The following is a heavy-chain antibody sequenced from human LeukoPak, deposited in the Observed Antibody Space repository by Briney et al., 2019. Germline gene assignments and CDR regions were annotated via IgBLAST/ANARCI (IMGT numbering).Heavy chain of an antibody. Sequence: SETLSLTCTVSDDSITMYYWTWIRQPPGKGLEWIGYIYYSGSTNYNPSLKSRVTISIDTSKNQFSLKLSSVTAADTAVYYCARGYSSRVSYYFDYWGQGTLVTVSS. CDR2: IYYSGST. CDR1: DDSITMYY. D-gene: IGHD5-18*01. V-gene: IGHV4-59*01. J-gene: IGHJ4*02. CDR3: ARGYSSRVSYYFDY.